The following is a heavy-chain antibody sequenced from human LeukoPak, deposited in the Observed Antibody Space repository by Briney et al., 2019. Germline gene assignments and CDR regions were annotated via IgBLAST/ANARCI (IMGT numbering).Heavy chain of an antibody. V-gene: IGHV3-23*01. CDR1: GFTFKSYA. D-gene: IGHD3-22*01. J-gene: IGHJ4*02. CDR2: ISGSSGST. Sequence: TGGSLRLSCVVSGFTFKSYAMSWVRQAPGKGLEWVSAISGSSGSTYYADSVKGRFTISRDNSKNTLYLQMHSLRAEDTAVYYCAKGGHYDSSGYYSDYWGQGTLVTVSS. CDR3: AKGGHYDSSGYYSDY.